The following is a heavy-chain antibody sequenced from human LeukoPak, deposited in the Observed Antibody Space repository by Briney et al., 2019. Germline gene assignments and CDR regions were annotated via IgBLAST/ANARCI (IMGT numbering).Heavy chain of an antibody. CDR3: TTQYDYVWGSYCYTGDY. J-gene: IGHJ4*02. Sequence: GGSLRLSCAASGFTFSNAWMSWVRQAPGKGLEWVGRIKSKTDGGTTDYAAPVKGRFTISRDDSKNTLYLQMNSLKTEDTAVYYCTTQYDYVWGSYCYTGDYWGQGTLVTVSS. V-gene: IGHV3-15*01. CDR1: GFTFSNAW. CDR2: IKSKTDGGTT. D-gene: IGHD3-16*02.